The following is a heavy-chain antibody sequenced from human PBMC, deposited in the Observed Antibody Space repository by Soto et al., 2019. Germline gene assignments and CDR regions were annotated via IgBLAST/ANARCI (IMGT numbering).Heavy chain of an antibody. CDR2: ISAYNGDT. D-gene: IGHD2-8*01. Sequence: QAQLVQSGAEVKKPGASVKVSCRASGYTFSSYGYAWVRQVPGQGLERMGWISAYNGDTNYAQKFQDRVPLTTDTSTTTTYIERRNLGSDATAVYYWTRIGVYCTIIACLFDSFWGLGPLVTSSS. V-gene: IGHV1-18*01. CDR1: GYTFSSYG. CDR3: TRIGVYCTIIACLFDSF. J-gene: IGHJ4*02.